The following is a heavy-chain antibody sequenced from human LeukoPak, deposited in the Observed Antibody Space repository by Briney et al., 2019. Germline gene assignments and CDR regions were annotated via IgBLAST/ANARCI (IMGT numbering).Heavy chain of an antibody. V-gene: IGHV4-4*07. J-gene: IGHJ4*02. CDR1: GYSISSGYY. CDR2: IYTSGST. Sequence: KPSETLSLTCTVSGYSISSGYYWSWIRQPAGKGLEWIGRIYTSGSTNYNPSLKSRVTMSVDTSKNQFSLKLSSVTAADTAVYYCARDDGSGSYYNHWGQGTLVTVSS. CDR3: ARDDGSGSYYNH. D-gene: IGHD3-10*01.